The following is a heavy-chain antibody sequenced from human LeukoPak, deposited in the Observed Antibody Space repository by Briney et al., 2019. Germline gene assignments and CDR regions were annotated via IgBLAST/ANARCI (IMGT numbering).Heavy chain of an antibody. Sequence: SETLSLTCTVSGGSISSYYWSWIRQPPGKGLEWIGYIYYSGSTNYNPSLKSRVTISVDTSKNQFSLKLSSVTAADTAVFYCATSGWYLLPGIYWGQGTLVTVSS. V-gene: IGHV4-59*08. D-gene: IGHD6-19*01. CDR1: GGSISSYY. CDR2: IYYSGST. CDR3: ATSGWYLLPGIY. J-gene: IGHJ4*02.